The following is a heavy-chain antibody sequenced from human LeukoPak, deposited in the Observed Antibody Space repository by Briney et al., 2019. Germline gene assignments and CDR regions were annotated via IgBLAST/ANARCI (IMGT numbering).Heavy chain of an antibody. V-gene: IGHV4-61*02. CDR3: ARSAWGSYRSNWLDP. J-gene: IGHJ5*02. CDR2: ISSSGST. CDR1: GDSISSGDYY. Sequence: SETLSLTCTVSGDSISSGDYYWSWIRQPAGKGLEWIARISSSGSTNYNPYLKSPVTISVDTSKNKFSLKLSSVTAADTAVYYCARSAWGSYRSNWLDPWGQGTLVTVSS. D-gene: IGHD1-26*01.